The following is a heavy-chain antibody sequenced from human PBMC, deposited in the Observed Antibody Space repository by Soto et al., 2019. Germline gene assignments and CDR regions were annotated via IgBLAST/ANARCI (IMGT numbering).Heavy chain of an antibody. J-gene: IGHJ6*03. CDR1: GYSFTSYW. Sequence: GESLKISGKGSGYSFTSYWIGWVRQMPGKGLEWMGIIYPGDSDTRYSPSFQGQVTISADKSISTAYLQWSSLKASDTAMYYCARQAYSGYDKYYYYYMDVWGKGTTVTVSS. CDR3: ARQAYSGYDKYYYYYMDV. D-gene: IGHD5-12*01. CDR2: IYPGDSDT. V-gene: IGHV5-51*01.